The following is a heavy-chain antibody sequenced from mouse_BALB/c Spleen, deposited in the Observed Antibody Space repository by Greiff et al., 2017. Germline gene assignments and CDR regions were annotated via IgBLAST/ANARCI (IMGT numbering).Heavy chain of an antibody. D-gene: IGHD2-4*01. J-gene: IGHJ4*01. CDR2: IDPANGNT. CDR1: GFNIKDTY. V-gene: IGHV14-3*02. CDR3: ARTFYDYGGGYAMDY. Sequence: EVQLQQSGAELVKPGASVKLSCTASGFNIKDTYMHWVKQRPEQGLEWIGRIDPANGNTKYDPKFQGKATITADTSSNTAYLQLSSLTSEDTAVYYCARTFYDYGGGYAMDYWGQGTSVTVSS.